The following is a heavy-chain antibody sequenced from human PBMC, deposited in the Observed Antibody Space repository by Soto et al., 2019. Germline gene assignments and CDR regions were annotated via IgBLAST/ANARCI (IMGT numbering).Heavy chain of an antibody. CDR2: INRDGSEK. CDR1: GITFSSYW. V-gene: IGHV3-7*01. Sequence: GGSLRLSCAASGITFSSYWMSWVRQAPGKGLEWVANINRDGSEKYYVDSVKGRFTISRDNAKNSLYLQMNILRAEDTAVYYCAVNHYWGQGTLVTVSS. J-gene: IGHJ4*02. CDR3: AVNHY.